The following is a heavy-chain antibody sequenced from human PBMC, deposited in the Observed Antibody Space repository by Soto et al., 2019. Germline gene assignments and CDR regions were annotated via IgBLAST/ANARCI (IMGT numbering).Heavy chain of an antibody. CDR3: ARGLEQYYYDSSGYFLSHFDY. V-gene: IGHV1-69*13. CDR2: IIPIFGTA. D-gene: IGHD3-22*01. J-gene: IGHJ4*02. CDR1: GGTFSSYA. Sequence: SVKVSCKASGGTFSSYAISWVRQAPGQGLEWMGGIIPIFGTANYAQKFQGRVTITADESTSTAYMELSSLRSEDTAVYYCARGLEQYYYDSSGYFLSHFDYWGQGTLVTVSS.